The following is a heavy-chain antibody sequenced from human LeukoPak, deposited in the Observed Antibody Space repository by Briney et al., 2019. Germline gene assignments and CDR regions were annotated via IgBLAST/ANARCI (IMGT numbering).Heavy chain of an antibody. Sequence: ASVKVSCKASGYTFTSYYMHWVRQAPGQGLEWMGIINPSGGSTSYAQKSQGRVTMTRDMSTSTVYMELSSLRSEDTAVYYCARDLTWLGFDYWGQGTLVTVSS. V-gene: IGHV1-46*01. D-gene: IGHD3-10*01. CDR3: ARDLTWLGFDY. J-gene: IGHJ4*02. CDR1: GYTFTSYY. CDR2: INPSGGST.